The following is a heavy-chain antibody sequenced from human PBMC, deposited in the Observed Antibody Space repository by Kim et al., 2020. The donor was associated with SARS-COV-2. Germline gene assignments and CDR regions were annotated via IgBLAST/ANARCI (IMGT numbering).Heavy chain of an antibody. CDR3: ARHRVEGYYYASSGYYPFDY. CDR1: GYSFTSYW. D-gene: IGHD3-22*01. CDR2: IDPSDSYT. Sequence: GESLKISCKGSGYSFTSYWISWVRQMPGKGLEWMGRIDPSDSYTNYSPSFQGHVTISADKSISTAYLQWSSLKASDTAMYYCARHRVEGYYYASSGYYPFDYWGQGTLVTVSS. J-gene: IGHJ4*02. V-gene: IGHV5-10-1*01.